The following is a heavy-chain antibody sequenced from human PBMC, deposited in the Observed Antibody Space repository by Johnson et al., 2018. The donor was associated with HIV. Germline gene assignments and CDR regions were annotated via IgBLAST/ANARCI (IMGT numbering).Heavy chain of an antibody. V-gene: IGHV3-30*02. D-gene: IGHD6-19*01. CDR2: IRYDGNNK. CDR1: GFIFSTYG. J-gene: IGHJ3*02. CDR3: GALAGIVSAFDI. Sequence: QVQLVESGGGVVQPGGSLRLSCAASGFIFSTYGMHWVRQAPGKGLEWVAFIRYDGNNKYYADFVKGRFTISRVNSKNTLYLQMNSLRAEDTAVYYCGALAGIVSAFDIWGQGTMVTVSS.